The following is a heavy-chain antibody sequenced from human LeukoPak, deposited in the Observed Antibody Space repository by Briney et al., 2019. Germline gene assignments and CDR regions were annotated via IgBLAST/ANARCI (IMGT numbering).Heavy chain of an antibody. V-gene: IGHV3-11*06. J-gene: IGHJ3*02. CDR2: ISSSSSYT. D-gene: IGHD3-22*01. CDR1: RLTFSEYY. CDR3: ARDLTLITIIVDDGFDI. Sequence: GGSLRLSCAASRLTFSEYYMGWIRQAPGKGLEWVSYISSSSSYTNYADSVKGRFTISRDNAKNSLYLQMNRLRAEDTAVYYCARDLTLITIIVDDGFDIWGQGTMVTVSS.